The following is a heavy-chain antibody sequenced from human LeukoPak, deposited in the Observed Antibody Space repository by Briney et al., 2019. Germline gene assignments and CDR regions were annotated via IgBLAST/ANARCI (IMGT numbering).Heavy chain of an antibody. J-gene: IGHJ4*02. Sequence: SGTLSLTCGVSGGSITQTNYWTWVHPPPGKGLEWIGEFNLQGSTNYNPSLMRRVAISVDKSETHVSLQLTSVTAADAAVYYCARVGGPYRPLDYSGQGTLVTVSS. V-gene: IGHV4-4*02. CDR2: FNLQGST. CDR3: ARVGGPYRPLDY. CDR1: GGSITQTNY.